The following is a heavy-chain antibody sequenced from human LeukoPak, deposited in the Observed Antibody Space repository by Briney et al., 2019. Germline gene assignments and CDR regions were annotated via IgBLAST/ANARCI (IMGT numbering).Heavy chain of an antibody. Sequence: GASVKVSCKASGYIFINPGIAWVRQAPGQGLEYMGWISAYNGNTDYAQKFQGRVTMTTDTSTITAYMELRGLRFDDTAVYYCTRWGLSPSDYWGQGTLVTVSS. D-gene: IGHD1-26*01. CDR3: TRWGLSPSDY. J-gene: IGHJ4*02. V-gene: IGHV1-18*01. CDR1: GYIFINPG. CDR2: ISAYNGNT.